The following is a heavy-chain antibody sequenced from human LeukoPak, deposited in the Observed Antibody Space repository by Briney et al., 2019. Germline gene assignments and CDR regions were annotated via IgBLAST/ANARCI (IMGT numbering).Heavy chain of an antibody. D-gene: IGHD5-24*01. Sequence: SETLSLTCAVSGGSLSSYYWSWIRQPPGKGLEWIGRISSGGITNYNPSLTSRITMSVDTSKNQYSLNLTSVTAADTAVYYCARELSPSRAHDYWGQGTLVTVSS. J-gene: IGHJ4*02. V-gene: IGHV4-4*07. CDR2: ISSGGIT. CDR3: ARELSPSRAHDY. CDR1: GGSLSSYY.